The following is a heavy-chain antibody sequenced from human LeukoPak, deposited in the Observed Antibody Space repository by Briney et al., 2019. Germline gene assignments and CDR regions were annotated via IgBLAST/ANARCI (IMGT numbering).Heavy chain of an antibody. V-gene: IGHV4-59*01. Sequence: SETLSLTCTVSGGSISSYYWSWIRQPPGKGLEWIGYIYYGGSTNYNPSLKSRVTISVDTSKNQFSLKLSSVTAADTAVYYCAREAYYYDSSGYYYTFDYWGQGTLVTVSP. CDR3: AREAYYYDSSGYYYTFDY. CDR2: IYYGGST. D-gene: IGHD3-22*01. CDR1: GGSISSYY. J-gene: IGHJ4*02.